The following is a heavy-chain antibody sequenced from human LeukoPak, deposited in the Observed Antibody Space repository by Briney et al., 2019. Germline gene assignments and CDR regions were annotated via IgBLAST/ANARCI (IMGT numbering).Heavy chain of an antibody. Sequence: PGGSLRLSCVASGFTFSTFAMIWGRQPPGKGLEWVSSIFPSGGEIHYADSVKGRFTISRDNSKNTLYLQMNSLRAEDTAVYYCARARGYSYGYIDYWGQGTLVTVSS. J-gene: IGHJ4*02. CDR1: GFTFSTFA. D-gene: IGHD5-18*01. CDR3: ARARGYSYGYIDY. V-gene: IGHV3-23*01. CDR2: IFPSGGEI.